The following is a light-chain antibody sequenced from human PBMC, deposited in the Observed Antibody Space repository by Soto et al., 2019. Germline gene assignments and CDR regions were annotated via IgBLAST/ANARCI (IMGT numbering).Light chain of an antibody. Sequence: EIVLTQSPGTLSLSPGERATLSCRASQSVSSSHLAWYQQKPGQAPRLLIYGASSRATGIPDRFSGSGSGTDFTLTVSILEPEDFAVYYCQPYGSSSYTFGQGTKLEIK. J-gene: IGKJ2*01. CDR1: QSVSSSH. CDR3: QPYGSSSYT. V-gene: IGKV3-20*01. CDR2: GAS.